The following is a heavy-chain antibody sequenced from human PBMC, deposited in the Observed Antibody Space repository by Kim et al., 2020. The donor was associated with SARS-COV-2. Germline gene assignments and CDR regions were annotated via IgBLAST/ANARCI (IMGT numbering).Heavy chain of an antibody. Sequence: SETLSLTCAVYGGSFSGYYWSWIRQPPGKGLEWIGEINHSGSTNYNPSLKSRVTISVDTSKNQFSLKLSSVTAADTAVYYCARGLSNYYGSGSYYKPYYYYGMDVWGQGTTVTVSS. CDR2: INHSGST. CDR3: ARGLSNYYGSGSYYKPYYYYGMDV. V-gene: IGHV4-34*01. D-gene: IGHD3-10*01. J-gene: IGHJ6*02. CDR1: GGSFSGYY.